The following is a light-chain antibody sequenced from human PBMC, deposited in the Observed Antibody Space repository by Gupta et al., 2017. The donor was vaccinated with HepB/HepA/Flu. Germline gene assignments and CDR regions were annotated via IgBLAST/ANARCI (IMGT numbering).Light chain of an antibody. J-gene: IGKJ4*01. CDR3: QQYKSYPIT. CDR1: QSISSW. CDR2: KAS. V-gene: IGKV1-5*03. Sequence: DIQMTQSPSTLSASVGDRVTITCRASQSISSWLAWYQQKPGKAPKLLIYKASSLESGVPSRFSGSGSGTEFTLTISSLQPDDFATYYCQQYKSYPITFDGGTKVEIK.